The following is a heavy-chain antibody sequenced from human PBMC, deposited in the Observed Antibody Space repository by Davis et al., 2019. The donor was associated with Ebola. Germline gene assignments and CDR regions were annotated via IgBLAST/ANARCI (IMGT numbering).Heavy chain of an antibody. Sequence: PGGSLRLSCTVSGGSISSSSYYWGWIRQPPGKGLEWIGSIYYSGSTYYNPSLKSRVTISVDTSKNQFSLKLSSVTAADTAVYYCARDGGIAAAGRAFDIWGQGTMVTVSS. D-gene: IGHD6-13*01. CDR2: IYYSGST. V-gene: IGHV4-39*07. J-gene: IGHJ3*02. CDR3: ARDGGIAAAGRAFDI. CDR1: GGSISSSSYY.